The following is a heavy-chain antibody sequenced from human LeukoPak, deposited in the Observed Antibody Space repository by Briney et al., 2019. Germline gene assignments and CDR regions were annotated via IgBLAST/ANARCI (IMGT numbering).Heavy chain of an antibody. D-gene: IGHD3-22*01. CDR3: ARQSGQGDMYYYDSSGYYFDY. J-gene: IGHJ4*02. Sequence: SETLFLTCTVSGGSNSSSSYYWGWIRQPPGKGLEWIGSIYYSGSTYYNPSLKSRVTISVDTSKNQFSLKLSSVTAADTVVYYGARQSGQGDMYYYDSSGYYFDYWGQGTLVTVSS. CDR1: GGSNSSSSYY. V-gene: IGHV4-39*01. CDR2: IYYSGST.